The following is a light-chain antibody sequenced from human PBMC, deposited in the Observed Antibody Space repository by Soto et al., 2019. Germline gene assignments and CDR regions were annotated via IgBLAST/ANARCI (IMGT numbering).Light chain of an antibody. V-gene: IGKV3-15*01. CDR2: ATS. CDR3: QHYNNWPLT. J-gene: IGKJ4*01. CDR1: QSIGSY. Sequence: EIVLTQSPGTLSLSPGERATLSCRASQSIGSYLAWYQHKLGQPPRLLIYATSTRATGIPARFSGSGSATEFTLTISSLQSEDFAVYYCQHYNNWPLTFGGGTKVDIK.